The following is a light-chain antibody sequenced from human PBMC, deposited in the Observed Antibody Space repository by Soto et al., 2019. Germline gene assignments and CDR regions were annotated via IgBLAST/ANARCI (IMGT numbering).Light chain of an antibody. Sequence: QTVVTQEPSFSVSPGRTVTLTCGLSSGSVSTSYYPSWYQQTPGQAPRTLIYSTNTRSSGVPDRFSGSILGNKAALTITGAQADEESDYYCVLYMCSGIWVFGGGTKLTVL. CDR1: SGSVSTSYY. CDR2: STN. CDR3: VLYMCSGIWV. V-gene: IGLV8-61*01. J-gene: IGLJ3*02.